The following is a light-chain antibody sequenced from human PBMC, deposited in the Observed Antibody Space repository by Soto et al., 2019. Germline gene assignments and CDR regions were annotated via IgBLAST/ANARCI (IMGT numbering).Light chain of an antibody. Sequence: EIVWAQSPGTLSLSPGERATVSCRSSQSVSSSYLAWYQQKPGQAPRLLIYGASSRATGIPDRFSGSGSGTDFTLTISRLEPEDFAVYYCQQYGSSPPWTFGQGTKVDI. J-gene: IGKJ1*01. V-gene: IGKV3-20*01. CDR3: QQYGSSPPWT. CDR2: GAS. CDR1: QSVSSSY.